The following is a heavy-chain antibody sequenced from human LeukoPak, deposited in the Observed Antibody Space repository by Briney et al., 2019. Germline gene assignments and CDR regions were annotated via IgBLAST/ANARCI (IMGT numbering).Heavy chain of an antibody. CDR3: ARVPVLAPTVYYYYGMDV. V-gene: IGHV3-30-3*01. CDR2: ISYDGSNK. D-gene: IGHD1-14*01. CDR1: GFTFSSYA. J-gene: IGHJ6*02. Sequence: GRSLRLSCAASGFTFSSYAMHWVRQAPGKGLEWVAVISYDGSNKYYADSVKGRFTISRDNSKNTLYLQMNSLRAEDTAVYYCARVPVLAPTVYYYYGMDVWGQGTTVTVSS.